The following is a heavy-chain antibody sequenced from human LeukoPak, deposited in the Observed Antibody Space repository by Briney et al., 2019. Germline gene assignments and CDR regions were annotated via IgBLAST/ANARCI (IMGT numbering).Heavy chain of an antibody. Sequence: PSETLSLTCTVSGGSISSYYWSWIRQPPGKGLEWIGTIDHAGTTFYNVSLKSRVTISVDTPNNQFSLRLNSVGAADTAVYYCARPISGRDAFDIWGQGTMVTVSS. J-gene: IGHJ3*02. D-gene: IGHD3-10*01. CDR3: ARPISGRDAFDI. V-gene: IGHV4-59*04. CDR1: GGSISSYY. CDR2: IDHAGTT.